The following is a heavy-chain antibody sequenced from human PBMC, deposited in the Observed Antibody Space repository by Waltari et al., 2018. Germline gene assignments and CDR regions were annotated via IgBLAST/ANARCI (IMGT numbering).Heavy chain of an antibody. CDR1: GFTFTSPA. D-gene: IGHD3-22*01. CDR2: IVVGSGNT. Sequence: QMQLVQSGPEVKKPGTSVKVSCKASGFTFTSPAVQWVRQAHGQRLEWIGWIVVGSGNTNYAQKFQERVTITRDMSTSTAYMELSSLRSEDTAVYYCAAVPITMIVVENWGQGTLVTVSS. V-gene: IGHV1-58*01. J-gene: IGHJ4*02. CDR3: AAVPITMIVVEN.